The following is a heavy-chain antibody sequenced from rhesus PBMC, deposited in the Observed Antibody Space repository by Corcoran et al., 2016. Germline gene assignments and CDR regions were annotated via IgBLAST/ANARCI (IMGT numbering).Heavy chain of an antibody. CDR3: ARGRITGTAIDY. CDR2: IKTGGGST. V-gene: IGHV3-8*01. CDR1: GFTVGSLD. D-gene: IGHD1-26*01. Sequence: EVQLVESGGGLVQPGGYLRLSCTGSGFTVGSLDMYWVGQAPGKGLEWVSAIKTGGGSTWYTDSVKGRFTISKENAKNTLYLQMDSLRAEDTAVYYCARGRITGTAIDYWGQGVLVTVSS. J-gene: IGHJ4*01.